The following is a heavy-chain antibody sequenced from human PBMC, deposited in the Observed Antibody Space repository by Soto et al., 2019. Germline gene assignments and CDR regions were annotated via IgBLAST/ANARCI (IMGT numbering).Heavy chain of an antibody. CDR2: ISSSSSFI. Sequence: EVQLVESGGGLVKPGGSLRLSCAASGFTFTSYNMNWVRQAPGKGLEWLSSISSSSSFIYYADSVKGRFTISRENAKNSLYLRMNSLRAEDTAVYYCAREYYYDSSGCDYWVRGTLVTVSS. V-gene: IGHV3-21*01. D-gene: IGHD3-22*01. J-gene: IGHJ4*02. CDR3: AREYYYDSSGCDY. CDR1: GFTFTSYN.